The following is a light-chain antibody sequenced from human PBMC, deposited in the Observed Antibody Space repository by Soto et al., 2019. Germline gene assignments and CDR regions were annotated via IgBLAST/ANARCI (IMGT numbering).Light chain of an antibody. CDR3: QQNYSTHLT. Sequence: DIQITPSPSSLSASVGDRVTITCRASQSISSYLNWYQQKPGKAPKLLIYAASSLHSGVPSRFSGSGSGTDFTLTISSLQPEDFATYYCQQNYSTHLTVGKGTRREIK. J-gene: IGKJ5*01. CDR2: AAS. V-gene: IGKV1-39*01. CDR1: QSISSY.